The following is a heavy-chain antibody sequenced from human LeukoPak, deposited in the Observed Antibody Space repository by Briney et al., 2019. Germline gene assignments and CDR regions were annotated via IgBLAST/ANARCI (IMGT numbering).Heavy chain of an antibody. CDR1: GYSFTSYW. V-gene: IGHV5-51*01. CDR2: IYPGDSDT. CDR3: AVNLRYCSSTSCYWDY. J-gene: IGHJ4*02. Sequence: GESLKISCKGSGYSFTSYWIGWVRQMPGKGLEWMGIIYPGDSDTRYSPSFQGQVTISADKSISTAYLQWSSLKASDTAMYSCAVNLRYCSSTSCYWDYWGQGTLVTVSS. D-gene: IGHD2-2*01.